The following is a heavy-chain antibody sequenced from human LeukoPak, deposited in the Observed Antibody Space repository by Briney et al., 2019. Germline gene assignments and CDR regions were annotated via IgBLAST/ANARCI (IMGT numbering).Heavy chain of an antibody. J-gene: IGHJ6*04. V-gene: IGHV4-4*02. D-gene: IGHD1/OR15-1a*01. CDR1: GGSISSSNW. CDR2: INHSGST. Sequence: SETLSLTCAVSGGSISSSNWWSWVRQPPGKGLEWIGEINHSGSTNYNPSLKSRVTISVDTSKNQFSLKLSSVTAADTAVYYCARWNRRGLPSAPRYYYYYYGMDVWGKGTTVTVSS. CDR3: ARWNRRGLPSAPRYYYYYYGMDV.